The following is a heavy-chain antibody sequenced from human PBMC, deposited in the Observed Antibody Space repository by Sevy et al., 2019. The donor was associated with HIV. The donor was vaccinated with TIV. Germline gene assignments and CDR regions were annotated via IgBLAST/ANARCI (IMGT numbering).Heavy chain of an antibody. V-gene: IGHV1-18*01. CDR2: ISTYNTVR. Sequence: ASVKVSCKASGYTFTSYGISWVRQAPGQGLEWMGWISTYNTVRNSAQKFHDRVTMTIDTSTSTAYMELRGLRSDDTAVYYCARSTQVAVRSNWFDPWGQGTLVTVSS. D-gene: IGHD6-19*01. CDR3: ARSTQVAVRSNWFDP. J-gene: IGHJ5*02. CDR1: GYTFTSYG.